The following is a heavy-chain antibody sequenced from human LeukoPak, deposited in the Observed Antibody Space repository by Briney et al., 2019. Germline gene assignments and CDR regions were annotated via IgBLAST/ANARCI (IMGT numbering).Heavy chain of an antibody. D-gene: IGHD4-17*01. CDR3: ASRFDYGDYARRLHAFDI. V-gene: IGHV3-23*01. Sequence: GGSLRLSCAASGFTFTSYSMNWVRQAPGKGLEWVSTISGGGGSTYYADSVKGRFTISRDNSKNTLYLQVNSLRAEDTAVYYCASRFDYGDYARRLHAFDIWGQGTMVTVSS. J-gene: IGHJ3*02. CDR2: ISGGGGST. CDR1: GFTFTSYS.